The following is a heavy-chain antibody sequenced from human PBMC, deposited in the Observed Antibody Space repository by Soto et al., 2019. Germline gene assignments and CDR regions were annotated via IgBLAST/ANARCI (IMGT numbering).Heavy chain of an antibody. D-gene: IGHD3-22*01. Sequence: SETLSLTCTVSGGSIISSSYYWGLIRQPPGKGLEWIGSIYYSGSTYYNPSLKSRVTISVDTSKNQFSLKLSSVTAADTAVYYCARLYYYDSSGSPVGYWGQGTLVTVSS. V-gene: IGHV4-39*01. CDR1: GGSIISSSYY. CDR2: IYYSGST. CDR3: ARLYYYDSSGSPVGY. J-gene: IGHJ4*02.